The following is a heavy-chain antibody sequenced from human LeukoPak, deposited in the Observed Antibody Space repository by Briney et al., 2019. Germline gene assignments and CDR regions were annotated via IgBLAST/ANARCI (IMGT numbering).Heavy chain of an antibody. CDR3: ARAPGAAID. CDR1: GGSFSGYY. J-gene: IGHJ4*02. D-gene: IGHD2-2*01. V-gene: IGHV4-34*01. CDR2: INHSGST. Sequence: SETLSLTCAVYGGSFSGYYWSWIRQPPGKGLEWIGEINHSGSTNYNPSLKSRVSISVDTSKNQFSLKLNSVTAADTAVYYCARAPGAAIDWGQGTLVTVSA.